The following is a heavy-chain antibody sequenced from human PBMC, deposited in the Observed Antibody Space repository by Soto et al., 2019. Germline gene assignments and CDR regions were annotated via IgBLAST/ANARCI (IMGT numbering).Heavy chain of an antibody. D-gene: IGHD3-3*01. CDR1: GYNFAGYW. CDR2: IYPSDSDT. J-gene: IGHJ4*02. V-gene: IGHV5-51*01. Sequence: GESLKISCKGSGYNFAGYWIAWVRQMPGKGLELMGIIYPSDSDTRYRPSFQGQVTISANKSISSAYLQWSSLRASDTAMYYCARGGVSTRTFDYWGQGTPVTVSS. CDR3: ARGGVSTRTFDY.